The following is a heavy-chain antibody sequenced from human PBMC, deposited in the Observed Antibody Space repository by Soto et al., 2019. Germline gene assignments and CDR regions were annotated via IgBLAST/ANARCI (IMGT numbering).Heavy chain of an antibody. CDR2: ISSNGGST. CDR3: ARVGLGYCSGGSCLQGAFDI. Sequence: GGSLRLSCAASGFTFSSYAMHWVRQAPGKGLEYVSAISSNGGSTYYANSVKGRFTISRDNSKNTLYLQMGSLRAEDMAVYYCARVGLGYCSGGSCLQGAFDIWGQGTMVTVSS. D-gene: IGHD2-15*01. CDR1: GFTFSSYA. V-gene: IGHV3-64*01. J-gene: IGHJ3*02.